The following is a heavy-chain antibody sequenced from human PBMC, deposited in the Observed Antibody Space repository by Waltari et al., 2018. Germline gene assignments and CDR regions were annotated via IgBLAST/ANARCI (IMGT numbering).Heavy chain of an antibody. J-gene: IGHJ4*02. Sequence: VQLQESGPGLVKPSGTLSLTCAVSGGSIGSSNWWSWVRQPPGKGLEWVSYISSSSSTIYYADSGKGRFTISRDNAKNSLYLQMNSLRAEDTAVYYCARLGTARSSDYWGQGTLVTVSS. CDR1: GGSIGSSNW. V-gene: IGHV3-48*01. CDR2: ISSSSSTI. CDR3: ARLGTARSSDY. D-gene: IGHD5-18*01.